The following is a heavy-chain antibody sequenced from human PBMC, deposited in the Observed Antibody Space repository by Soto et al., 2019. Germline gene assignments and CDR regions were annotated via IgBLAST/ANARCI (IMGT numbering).Heavy chain of an antibody. D-gene: IGHD1-26*01. CDR1: GGSISSDNW. CDR2: MYHSGNT. J-gene: IGHJ5*02. CDR3: ASIGEPGVSSWFDP. V-gene: IGHV4-4*02. Sequence: SETLSLTCAVSGGSISSDNWWSWVRQPPGKGLEWIGEMYHSGNTNYNPSLKSRVTISVDTSKNQFSLKLSSVTAADTAVYYCASIGEPGVSSWFDPWGQGNLVTVSS.